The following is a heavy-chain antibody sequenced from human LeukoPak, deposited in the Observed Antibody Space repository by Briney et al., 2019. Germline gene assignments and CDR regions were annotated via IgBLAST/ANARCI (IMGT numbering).Heavy chain of an antibody. V-gene: IGHV3-30*18. CDR1: GFSFRSYG. CDR3: AKDITMIEAFDI. J-gene: IGHJ3*02. D-gene: IGHD3-22*01. Sequence: GGSLRLSCAASGFSFRSYGMHWVRQAPGKGMEWVAVISSDEINEYYADSVKGRFTISRDNSKNTLYLQMNSLRAEDTAVYYCAKDITMIEAFDIWGQGTMVTVSS. CDR2: ISSDEINE.